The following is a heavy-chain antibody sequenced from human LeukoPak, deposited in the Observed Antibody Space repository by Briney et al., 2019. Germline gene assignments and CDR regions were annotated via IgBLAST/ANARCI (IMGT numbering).Heavy chain of an antibody. J-gene: IGHJ4*02. D-gene: IGHD6-13*01. CDR2: ISYDGSNK. CDR3: AKDLEGYSTL. CDR1: GFTFSSYA. Sequence: GGSLRLSCAASGFTFSSYAMHWVRQAPGKGLEWVAVISYDGSNKYYADSVKGRFTISRDNSKNTLYLQMNSLRAEDTAVYYCAKDLEGYSTLWGQGTLVTVSS. V-gene: IGHV3-30-3*01.